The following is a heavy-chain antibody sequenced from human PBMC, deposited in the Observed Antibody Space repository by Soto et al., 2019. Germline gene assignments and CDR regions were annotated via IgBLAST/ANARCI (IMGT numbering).Heavy chain of an antibody. D-gene: IGHD3-9*01. V-gene: IGHV3-33*01. CDR2: IWYDGSNK. CDR3: ARDRLRYFDWSIQTPDPYFDY. J-gene: IGHJ4*02. Sequence: GGSLRLSCAASGFTFSSYGMHWVRQAPGKGLEWVAVIWYDGSNKYYADSVKGRFTISRDNSKNTLYLQMNSLRAEDTAVYYCARDRLRYFDWSIQTPDPYFDYWGQGTLVTVSS. CDR1: GFTFSSYG.